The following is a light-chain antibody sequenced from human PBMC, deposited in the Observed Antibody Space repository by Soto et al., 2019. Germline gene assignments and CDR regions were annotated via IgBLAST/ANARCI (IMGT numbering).Light chain of an antibody. CDR3: SSYAGSYTWV. J-gene: IGLJ2*01. Sequence: QSALTQPRSVSGSPGQSVTITCTGTSSDVGGYDYVSWCQQHPGKAPKLMIYDVTKRPSGVPDRFSGSKSGITASLTISGLQAEDEADYYCSSYAGSYTWVFGGGTKLTVL. CDR2: DVT. V-gene: IGLV2-11*01. CDR1: SSDVGGYDY.